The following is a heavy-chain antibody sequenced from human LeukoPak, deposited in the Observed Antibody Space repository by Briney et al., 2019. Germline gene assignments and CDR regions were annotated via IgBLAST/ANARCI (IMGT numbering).Heavy chain of an antibody. J-gene: IGHJ1*01. Sequence: GGSLRLSCAASGFTFSSYAMSWVRQAPGKGLEWVSAISSSSSRHIYYADSVKGRFTIFRDDAKNSLFLQMDSLRVEDTAMYYCVRDFSTVTTAYLHHWGQGTLLTVSS. D-gene: IGHD4-17*01. CDR2: ISSSSSRHI. V-gene: IGHV3-21*04. CDR1: GFTFSSYA. CDR3: VRDFSTVTTAYLHH.